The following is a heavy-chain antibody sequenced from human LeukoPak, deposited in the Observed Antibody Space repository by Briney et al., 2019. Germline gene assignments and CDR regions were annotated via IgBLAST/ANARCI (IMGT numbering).Heavy chain of an antibody. CDR2: IYHSGST. CDR1: GGSLKSYY. J-gene: IGHJ6*02. V-gene: IGHV4-59*01. CDR3: ARGGTAMVNYYYYGMDV. D-gene: IGHD5-18*01. Sequence: SETLSLTCSVSGGSLKSYYWNWIRQPPGKGLEWIGYIYHSGSTNYNHSFRSRVTISLDRSKSHFSLNLTSVTPADTAVYYCARGGTAMVNYYYYGMDVWGQGTTVTVSS.